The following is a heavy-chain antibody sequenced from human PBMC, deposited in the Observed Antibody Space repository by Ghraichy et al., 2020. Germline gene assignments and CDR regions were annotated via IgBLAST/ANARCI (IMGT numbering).Heavy chain of an antibody. D-gene: IGHD3-10*01. J-gene: IGHJ3*02. CDR2: IYHSGST. V-gene: IGHV4-30-2*01. Sequence: SETLSLTFAVSGGSISSGGYSWSWIRQPPGKGLEWIGYIYHSGSTYYNPSLKSRVTISVDRSKNQFSLKLSSVTAADTAVYYCARGWGVTRPNDALDIWGQGTMVTVSS. CDR3: ARGWGVTRPNDALDI. CDR1: GGSISSGGYS.